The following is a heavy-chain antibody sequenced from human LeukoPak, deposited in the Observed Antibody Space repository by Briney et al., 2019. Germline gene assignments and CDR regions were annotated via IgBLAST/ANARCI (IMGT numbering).Heavy chain of an antibody. CDR1: GGSISSSNW. V-gene: IGHV4-4*02. Sequence: PSETLSLTCAVSGGSISSSNWWSWVRQPPGKGLEWIGEIYHSGSTNYNPSLKSRVTISIDKSSNQFSLKVNSVTAADTAVYYCARVLYDSSGYYSYFNYWGQGTLVTVSS. CDR3: ARVLYDSSGYYSYFNY. J-gene: IGHJ4*02. CDR2: IYHSGST. D-gene: IGHD3-22*01.